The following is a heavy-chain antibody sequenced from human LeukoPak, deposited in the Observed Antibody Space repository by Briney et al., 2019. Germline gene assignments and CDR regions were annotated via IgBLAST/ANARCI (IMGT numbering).Heavy chain of an antibody. J-gene: IGHJ4*02. Sequence: PGGSLRLSCAASGFTFSSYGMHWVRQAPGKGLEWVAVISYDGSNKYYADSVKGRFTISRDNSKNTLYLQMNSLRAEDTAVYYCARDAEQQLVYYFDYWGQGTLVTVSS. CDR2: ISYDGSNK. CDR3: ARDAEQQLVYYFDY. V-gene: IGHV3-30*03. CDR1: GFTFSSYG. D-gene: IGHD6-13*01.